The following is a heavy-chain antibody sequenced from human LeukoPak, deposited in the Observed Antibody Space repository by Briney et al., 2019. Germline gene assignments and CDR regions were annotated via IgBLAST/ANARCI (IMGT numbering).Heavy chain of an antibody. V-gene: IGHV6-1*01. CDR2: TYYRSKWYN. Sequence: SQTLSLTCAICGDSVSSNRASWTWIRQSPSRGLEWLGRTYYRSKWYNDYAVSLKSRISINPDTSKNQFSLQLNSVTPEDTAVYYCSRSDGASDFDYWGQGTLVTVSS. J-gene: IGHJ4*02. CDR3: SRSDGASDFDY. CDR1: GDSVSSNRAS. D-gene: IGHD5-24*01.